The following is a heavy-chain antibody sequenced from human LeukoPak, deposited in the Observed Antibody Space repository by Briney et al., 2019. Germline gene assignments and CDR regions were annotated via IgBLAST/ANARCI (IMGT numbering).Heavy chain of an antibody. CDR3: ARRVRSADYRLDY. J-gene: IGHJ4*02. Sequence: SETLSLTCAVYGGSFTIYSWTWIRQPPGKSLEWVGEISPSGNTQYNPSLKSRVTISLDASTSQFYLKLSSVTAADTAVYYCARRVRSADYRLDYWGQGTLVTVSS. V-gene: IGHV4-34*01. D-gene: IGHD4-11*01. CDR1: GGSFTIYS. CDR2: ISPSGNT.